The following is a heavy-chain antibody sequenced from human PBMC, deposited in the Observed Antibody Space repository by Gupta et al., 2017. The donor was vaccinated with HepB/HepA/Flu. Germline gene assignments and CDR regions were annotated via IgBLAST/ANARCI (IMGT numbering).Heavy chain of an antibody. Sequence: QVQLVQSGAEVKKPGSSVKVSCKASGGTFSSYAISWVRQAPGQGLEWMGGIIPIFGTANYAQKFQGRVTITADESTSTAYMELSSLRSEDTAVYYCARDSCSSTSCYTWGGAHYYYMDVWGKGTTVTVSS. CDR3: ARDSCSSTSCYTWGGAHYYYMDV. CDR1: GGTFSSYA. CDR2: IIPIFGTA. J-gene: IGHJ6*03. V-gene: IGHV1-69*01. D-gene: IGHD2-2*02.